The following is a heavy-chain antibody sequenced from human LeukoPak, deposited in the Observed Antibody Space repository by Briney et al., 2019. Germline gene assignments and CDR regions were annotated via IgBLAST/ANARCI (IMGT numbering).Heavy chain of an antibody. D-gene: IGHD3-22*01. CDR2: IYYSGST. J-gene: IGHJ3*02. V-gene: IGHV4-30-4*01. Sequence: SETLSLTCTVSGGSISSGDYYWSWIRQPPGKGLEWIGYIYYSGSTYYNPSLKSRVTISVDTSKNQFSLKLSSVTAADTAVYYCARADDRDMGGAFDIWGQGTMVTVSS. CDR1: GGSISSGDYY. CDR3: ARADDRDMGGAFDI.